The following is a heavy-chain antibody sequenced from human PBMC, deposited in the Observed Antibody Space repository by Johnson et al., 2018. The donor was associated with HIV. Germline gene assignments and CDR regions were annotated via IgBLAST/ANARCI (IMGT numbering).Heavy chain of an antibody. CDR1: GFTFSSYW. V-gene: IGHV3-7*03. D-gene: IGHD2-8*02. CDR3: ARDLPYCSGGLCQTDAFDI. Sequence: VQLVESGGGLVQPGGSLRLSCAASGFTFSSYWMSWVRQAPGKGLEWVANIKHAGGEASYVASVRGRFTISRDNAKNSLYLQMNSLRVEDTAVYFCARDLPYCSGGLCQTDAFDIWGQGTMVTASS. J-gene: IGHJ3*02. CDR2: IKHAGGEA.